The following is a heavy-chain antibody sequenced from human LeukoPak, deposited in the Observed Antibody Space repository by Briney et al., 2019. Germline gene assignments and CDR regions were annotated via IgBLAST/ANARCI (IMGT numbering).Heavy chain of an antibody. CDR3: AREDSSGWYSWYYYYYGMDV. CDR1: GDSVSSNSAA. V-gene: IGHV6-1*01. D-gene: IGHD6-19*01. Sequence: RTLSLTCAISGDSVSSNSAAWNWIRQSPSRGLEWLGRTYYRSKWYNDYAVSVKSRITINPDTSKNQFSLQLNSVTPEDTAVYYCAREDSSGWYSWYYYYYGMDVWGQGTTVTVSS. CDR2: TYYRSKWYN. J-gene: IGHJ6*02.